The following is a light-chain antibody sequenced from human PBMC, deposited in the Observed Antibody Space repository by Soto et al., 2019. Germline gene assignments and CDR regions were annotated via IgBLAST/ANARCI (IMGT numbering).Light chain of an antibody. J-gene: IGKJ1*01. CDR3: QNYDGSWT. CDR1: RPLLRGY. Sequence: EVTLTHSPGTVSFSRFDTATLSCGASRPLLRGYLAWYQQRPGLAPRLIIYDVSRRATGIPDRFTGSGSGTEFTLSISGVETEDFAVYYCQNYDGSWTFDQGTKVDIK. V-gene: IGKV3D-20*01. CDR2: DVS.